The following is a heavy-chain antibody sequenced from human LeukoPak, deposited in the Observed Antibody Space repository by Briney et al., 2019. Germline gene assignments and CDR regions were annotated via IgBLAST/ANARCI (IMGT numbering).Heavy chain of an antibody. D-gene: IGHD2-15*01. V-gene: IGHV3-53*01. CDR1: GFTVSSKY. Sequence: PGGSLRLSCAASGFTVSSKYMSWVRQAPGKGLEWVSVIYSGGSTYYADSVKGRFTIYRDNSKNTLYLQMNSLRAEDTAVYYCARDSGGTDFDYWGQGTLVTVSS. J-gene: IGHJ4*02. CDR2: IYSGGST. CDR3: ARDSGGTDFDY.